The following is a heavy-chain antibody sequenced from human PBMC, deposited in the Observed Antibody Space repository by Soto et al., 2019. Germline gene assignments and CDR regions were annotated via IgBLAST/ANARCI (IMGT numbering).Heavy chain of an antibody. J-gene: IGHJ3*02. CDR3: ARGALCSSSNCFGYGAFDI. Sequence: GGSLRLSGAACGFPFNKYDINWVRHPPWKWLEWVSSLSSSGTYIYNADSVKGRFTISRDNAKNSLYLQMNSLRPGYAAVYYCARGALCSSSNCFGYGAFDILGRGTMVVV. V-gene: IGHV3-21*06. CDR1: GFPFNKYD. CDR2: LSSSGTYI. D-gene: IGHD2-2*01.